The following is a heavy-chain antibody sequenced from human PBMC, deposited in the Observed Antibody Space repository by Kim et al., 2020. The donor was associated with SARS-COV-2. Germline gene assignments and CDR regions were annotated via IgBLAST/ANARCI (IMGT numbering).Heavy chain of an antibody. CDR3: AKFPSEVGATWVEDY. CDR2: ISYDGSNK. J-gene: IGHJ4*02. CDR1: GFTFSSYG. V-gene: IGHV3-30*18. Sequence: GGSLRLSCAASGFTFSSYGMHWVRQAPGKGLEWVAVISYDGSNKYYADSVKGRFTISRDNSKNTLYLQMNSLRAEDTAVYYCAKFPSEVGATWVEDYWGQGTLVTVSS. D-gene: IGHD1-26*01.